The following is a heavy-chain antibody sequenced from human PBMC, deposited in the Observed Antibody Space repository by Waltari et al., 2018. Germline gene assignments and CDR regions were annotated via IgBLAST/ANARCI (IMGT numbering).Heavy chain of an antibody. D-gene: IGHD3-22*01. CDR1: EFTFRDSW. Sequence: EVQLLESGGGLVKPGGSLRLSCAASEFTFRDSWMHWVRQAPGKGLVWISLIKTDGSSKIYADSVKGRFTISRDNAKNSLYLQMDSLRPEDTAVYYCARDQWFGFDIWGQGTMVTVSS. V-gene: IGHV3-74*01. J-gene: IGHJ3*02. CDR2: IKTDGSSK. CDR3: ARDQWFGFDI.